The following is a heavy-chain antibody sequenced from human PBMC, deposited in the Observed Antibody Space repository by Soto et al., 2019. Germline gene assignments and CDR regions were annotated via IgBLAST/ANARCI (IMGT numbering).Heavy chain of an antibody. Sequence: GGSLRLSCAASGFTFSSYSMNWVRQAPGKGLEWVSYISSSSSTIYYADSVKGRFTISRDNAKNSLYLQMNSLRAEDTAVYYCTRDLWFGESYSPDWGQGTQVTVSS. CDR1: GFTFSSYS. CDR3: TRDLWFGESYSPD. CDR2: ISSSSSTI. J-gene: IGHJ4*02. D-gene: IGHD3-10*01. V-gene: IGHV3-48*01.